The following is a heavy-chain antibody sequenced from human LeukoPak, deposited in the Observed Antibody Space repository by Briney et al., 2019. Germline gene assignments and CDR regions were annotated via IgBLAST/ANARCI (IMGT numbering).Heavy chain of an antibody. CDR2: ISSSINYI. J-gene: IGHJ4*02. CDR1: GFTFSSYT. D-gene: IGHD1-14*01. Sequence: GGSLRLSCAASGFTFSSYTMSWVREAPGKGLEWVSSISSSINYIYHADSVKGRFTISGDDAQNSVYLQMNSLKDEDTAVYYCARSRTSSPYDKNLNFWGQGTLVIVSS. CDR3: ARSRTSSPYDKNLNF. V-gene: IGHV3-21*01.